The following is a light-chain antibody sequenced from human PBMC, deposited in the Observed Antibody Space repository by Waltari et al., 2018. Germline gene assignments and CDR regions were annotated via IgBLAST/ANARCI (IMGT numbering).Light chain of an antibody. CDR1: SSNIGAGHD. CDR2: GNN. CDR3: QSFDSNVRGGVV. J-gene: IGLJ3*02. V-gene: IGLV1-40*01. Sequence: QSILTQPTSVSGAPGQRVTISCTGSSSNIGAGHDVHWYQAFPGTAPKLLIYGNNNGPAGFPERFSGSKAGSSASLAINGRQAEDEADYYCQSFDSNVRGGVVFGGGTKVTVL.